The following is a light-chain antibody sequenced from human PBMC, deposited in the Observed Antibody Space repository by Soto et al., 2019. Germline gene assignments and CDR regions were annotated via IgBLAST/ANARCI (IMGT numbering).Light chain of an antibody. V-gene: IGKV3-15*01. CDR3: QQAASFPIP. CDR1: QSVSSN. CDR2: GAS. J-gene: IGKJ5*01. Sequence: EVGMSQSAATLSVSPGERATLSCRASQSVSSNLAWYQQKPGQAPRLLIYGASTRATGIPARFSGSGSGTEFTLTISSLQSEDFATYYCQQAASFPIPFGQGTRLEIK.